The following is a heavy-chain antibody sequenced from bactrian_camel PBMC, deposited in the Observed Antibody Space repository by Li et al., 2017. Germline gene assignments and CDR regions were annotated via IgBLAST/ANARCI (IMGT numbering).Heavy chain of an antibody. CDR1: GFTFSLYY. CDR2: IYSDGSKT. CDR3: AYIWQSCSWSGGDYNY. V-gene: IGHV3-2*01. D-gene: IGHD6*01. J-gene: IGHJ4*01. Sequence: HVQLVESGGGLVQPRGSLRLSCGAFGFTFSLYYMSWVRQAPGKGLEWVSSIYSDGSKTLYADSVKGRFTISKDNAKNTLTLQMNSLKPEDTAMYYCAYIWQSCSWSGGDYNYWGQGTQVTVS.